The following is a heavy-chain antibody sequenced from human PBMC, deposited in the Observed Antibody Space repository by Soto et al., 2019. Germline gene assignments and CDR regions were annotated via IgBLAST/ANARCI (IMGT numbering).Heavy chain of an antibody. V-gene: IGHV3-21*01. D-gene: IGHD6-13*01. CDR1: GFTFSSYS. Sequence: VQLVESGGGVVQPGRSLRLSCAASGFTFSSYSMNWVRQAPGKGLEWVSSISSSSSYIYYADSVKGRFTISRDNAKNSLYLQMNSLRAEDTAVYYCARDGQQLVPSQMIYYYYGMDVWGQGTTVTVSS. CDR2: ISSSSSYI. J-gene: IGHJ6*02. CDR3: ARDGQQLVPSQMIYYYYGMDV.